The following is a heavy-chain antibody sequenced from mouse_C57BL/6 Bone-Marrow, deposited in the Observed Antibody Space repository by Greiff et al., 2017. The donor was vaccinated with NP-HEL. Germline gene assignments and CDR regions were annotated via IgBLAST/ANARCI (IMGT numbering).Heavy chain of an antibody. V-gene: IGHV1-80*01. CDR1: GYAFSSYW. Sequence: VKLQESGAELVKPGASVKISCKASGYAFSSYWMNWVKQRPGKGLEWIGQIYPGDGDTNYNGKFKGKATLTADKSSSTAYMQLSSLTSEDSAVYFCARKYGSRTVYYFDYWGQGTTLTVSS. CDR3: ARKYGSRTVYYFDY. CDR2: IYPGDGDT. D-gene: IGHD1-1*01. J-gene: IGHJ2*01.